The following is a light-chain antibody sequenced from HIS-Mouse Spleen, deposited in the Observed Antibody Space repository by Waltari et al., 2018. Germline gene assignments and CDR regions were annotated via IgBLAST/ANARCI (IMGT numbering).Light chain of an antibody. CDR3: SSYTSSSTWV. Sequence: QSALTHPASVSGAPGQSITISCPGTRTDVGVYNYVLWYTQHPAKPPKLMIYDVSKRPSGVSNRFSGSKSGNTASLTISGLQAEDEADYYCSSYTSSSTWVFGGGTKLTVL. CDR2: DVS. J-gene: IGLJ3*02. CDR1: RTDVGVYNY. V-gene: IGLV2-14*03.